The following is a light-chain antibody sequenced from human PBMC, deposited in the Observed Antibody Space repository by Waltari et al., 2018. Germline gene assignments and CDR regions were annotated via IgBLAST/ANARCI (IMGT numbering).Light chain of an antibody. V-gene: IGKV4-1*01. J-gene: IGKJ2*01. CDR3: QQYYSLPYT. CDR1: QSVLFSLNNKNY. Sequence: DIVMTQSPDSLAVSLGERATINCKSSQSVLFSLNNKNYLAWYQQKPGQPPKLLIYWASTRESGVPDRFSGSESGTDFNLTISSLQAEDVAVYYCQQYYSLPYTFGPGTKLEIK. CDR2: WAS.